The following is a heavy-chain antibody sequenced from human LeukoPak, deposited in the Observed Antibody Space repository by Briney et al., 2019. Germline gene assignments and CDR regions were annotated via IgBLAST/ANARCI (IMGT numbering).Heavy chain of an antibody. Sequence: ASVKVSCKASGYTFTGYYMHWVRQAPGQGLEWMGWINPNSGGTNYAQKFQGRVTMTGDTSISTAYMELSRLRSDDTAVYYCARARDGYNWGYAFDIWGQGTMVTVSS. D-gene: IGHD5-24*01. CDR1: GYTFTGYY. CDR2: INPNSGGT. V-gene: IGHV1-2*02. CDR3: ARARDGYNWGYAFDI. J-gene: IGHJ3*02.